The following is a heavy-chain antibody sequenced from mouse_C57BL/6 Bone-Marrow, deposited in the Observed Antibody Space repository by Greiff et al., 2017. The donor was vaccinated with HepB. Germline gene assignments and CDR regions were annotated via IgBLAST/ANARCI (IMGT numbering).Heavy chain of an antibody. Sequence: QVQLQQSGPGLVQPSQSLSITCTVSGFSLTSYGVHWVRQSPGKGLEWLGVIWRGGSTDYNAAFMSRLSITKDNSKSQVFFIMNSLQADDTAIYYCDEHYGNYVFYAMDYWGQGTSVTVSS. V-gene: IGHV2-5*01. CDR2: IWRGGST. CDR1: GFSLTSYG. CDR3: DEHYGNYVFYAMDY. D-gene: IGHD2-1*01. J-gene: IGHJ4*01.